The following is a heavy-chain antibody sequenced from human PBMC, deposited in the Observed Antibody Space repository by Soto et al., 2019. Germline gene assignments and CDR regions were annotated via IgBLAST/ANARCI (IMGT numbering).Heavy chain of an antibody. Sequence: EVQLVESGGGLVKPGGSLTLSCAASGFIFSSYTMNWVRQAPGKGLEWVSSISASSTYIYYADSLKGRFTISRNNAYNSLYLPINSLSAEDTAVYYCARGWLRDPWMYWGQGTLVTVSS. CDR1: GFIFSSYT. CDR2: ISASSTYI. CDR3: ARGWLRDPWMY. D-gene: IGHD5-12*01. V-gene: IGHV3-21*01. J-gene: IGHJ4*02.